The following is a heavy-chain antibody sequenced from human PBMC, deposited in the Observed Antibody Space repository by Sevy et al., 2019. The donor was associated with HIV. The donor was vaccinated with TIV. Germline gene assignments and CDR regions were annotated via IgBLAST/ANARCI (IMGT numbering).Heavy chain of an antibody. J-gene: IGHJ4*02. Sequence: GGSLRLSCAASGFTFSSYSMNWVRQAPGKGLEWVSSISSSSSYIYYADSVKGRFTIFRDNAKNSLYLQMNSLRAEDTAVYYCARGYDSSGYYGVPTDYWGQGTLVTVSS. CDR2: ISSSSSYI. CDR1: GFTFSSYS. D-gene: IGHD3-22*01. CDR3: ARGYDSSGYYGVPTDY. V-gene: IGHV3-21*01.